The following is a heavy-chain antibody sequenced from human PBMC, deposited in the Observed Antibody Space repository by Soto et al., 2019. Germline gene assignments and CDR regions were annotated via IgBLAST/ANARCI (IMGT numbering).Heavy chain of an antibody. CDR3: AHSGLGYCSGGSCLSWIDP. D-gene: IGHD2-15*01. Sequence: GSGPTLVNPTQTLTLTCTFSGFSLSTSGVGVGWIRQPPGEALEWLALIYWNDDKRYSPSLKTRLTITKDTSKNQVVLTMTDMDPVDTATYYCAHSGLGYCSGGSCLSWIDPWGQGTPVTVSS. V-gene: IGHV2-5*01. CDR2: IYWNDDK. J-gene: IGHJ5*02. CDR1: GFSLSTSGVG.